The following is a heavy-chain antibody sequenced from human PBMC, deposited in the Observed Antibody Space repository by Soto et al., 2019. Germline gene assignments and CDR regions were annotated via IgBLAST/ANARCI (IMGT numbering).Heavy chain of an antibody. Sequence: GGSLRLSCAASGFTFSSYAMHWVRQAPGKGLEYVSSISTNGGSTHYADSVKGRFTISRDNSKNTQYLQMSSLRADDTAVYYCVKGEYYYDSSGYYAHWGQGTLVTVSS. CDR1: GFTFSSYA. J-gene: IGHJ4*02. CDR2: ISTNGGST. D-gene: IGHD3-22*01. CDR3: VKGEYYYDSSGYYAH. V-gene: IGHV3-64D*06.